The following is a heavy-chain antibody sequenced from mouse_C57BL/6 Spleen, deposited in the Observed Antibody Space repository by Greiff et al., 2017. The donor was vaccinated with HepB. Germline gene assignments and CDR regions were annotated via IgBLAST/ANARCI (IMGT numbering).Heavy chain of an antibody. Sequence: VQLQQSGPELVKPGASVKISCKASGYAFSSSWMNWVKQRPGKGLEWIGRIYPGDGDTNYNGKFKGKATLTADKSSSTAYMQLSSLTSEDSAVYCCANSNYVAWVAYWGQGTLVTVSA. V-gene: IGHV1-82*01. J-gene: IGHJ3*01. D-gene: IGHD2-5*01. CDR1: GYAFSSSW. CDR2: IYPGDGDT. CDR3: ANSNYVAWVAY.